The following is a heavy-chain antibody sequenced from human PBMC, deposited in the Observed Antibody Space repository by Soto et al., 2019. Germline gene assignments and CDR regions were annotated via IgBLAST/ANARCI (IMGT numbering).Heavy chain of an antibody. CDR1: GGSISSYY. Sequence: PSETLSLTCTVSGGSISSYYWSWIRQPPGKGLEWIGYIYYSGSTYYNPSLKSRVTISVDTSKNQFSLKLSSVTAADTAVYYCARPRYYSSSWYGWFDPWGQGTLVTVSS. CDR2: IYYSGST. CDR3: ARPRYYSSSWYGWFDP. J-gene: IGHJ5*02. D-gene: IGHD6-13*01. V-gene: IGHV4-59*08.